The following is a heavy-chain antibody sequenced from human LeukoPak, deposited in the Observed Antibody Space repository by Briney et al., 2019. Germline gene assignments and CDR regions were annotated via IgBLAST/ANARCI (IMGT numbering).Heavy chain of an antibody. CDR3: ARVGLYYPGGYDY. J-gene: IGHJ4*02. CDR2: ISSSGSTI. D-gene: IGHD2-2*02. V-gene: IGHV3-11*01. CDR1: GLTFSNYA. Sequence: GGSLTLSCTASGLTFSNYATTWVRQAPGKGLEWVSYISSSGSTIYYADSVKGRFTISRDNAKNSLYLQMNSLRAEDTAVYYCARVGLYYPGGYDYWGQGTLVTVSS.